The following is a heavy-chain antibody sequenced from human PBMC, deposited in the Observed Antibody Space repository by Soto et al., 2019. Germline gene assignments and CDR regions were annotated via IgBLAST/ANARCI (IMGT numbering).Heavy chain of an antibody. Sequence: ASVKVCCKASGSTFTSYYVHWVRQAPGQGLEWMGIINPSAGNTDYARTFRGRVTMSRDTSTSTVYMELSSLRSEDTAVYFCARAYQWNDAFDIWGQGTMVTVSS. V-gene: IGHV1-46*01. J-gene: IGHJ3*02. D-gene: IGHD6-19*01. CDR3: ARAYQWNDAFDI. CDR2: INPSAGNT. CDR1: GSTFTSYY.